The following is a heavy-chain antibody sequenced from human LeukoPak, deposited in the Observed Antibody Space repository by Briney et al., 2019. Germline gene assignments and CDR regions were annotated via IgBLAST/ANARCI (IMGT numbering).Heavy chain of an antibody. CDR1: GGSISSSSRY. V-gene: IGHV4-39*07. CDR3: ARFFSAATWGYNWFDP. J-gene: IGHJ5*02. CDR2: MYYRGST. D-gene: IGHD2-15*01. Sequence: SETLSLTCTVSGGSISSSSRYWGWIRQPPGKGLEWIGSMYYRGSTYYKPSLRSRVIISVDTSKNQFSLRLSSVTAADTAVYYCARFFSAATWGYNWFDPWGQGTLVTVSS.